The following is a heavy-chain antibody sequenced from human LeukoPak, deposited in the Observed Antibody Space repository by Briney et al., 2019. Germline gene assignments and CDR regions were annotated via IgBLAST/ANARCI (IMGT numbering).Heavy chain of an antibody. J-gene: IGHJ4*02. D-gene: IGHD2-15*01. CDR1: GFTFSSYA. V-gene: IGHV3-23*01. Sequence: GGSLRLSCTASGFTFSSYAMSWVRQPPGKGLEWVSLISGGGDSTYYADSVKGRFTISRDNSKNTLYLEMNSLRAEDKAVYYCGKDRNVYCSGGSCYTLWGQGTLVTVSS. CDR2: ISGGGDST. CDR3: GKDRNVYCSGGSCYTL.